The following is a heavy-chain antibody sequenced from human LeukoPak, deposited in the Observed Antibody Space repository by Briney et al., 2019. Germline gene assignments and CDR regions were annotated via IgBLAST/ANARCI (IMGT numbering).Heavy chain of an antibody. CDR2: IIPIFGTA. D-gene: IGHD6-19*01. CDR3: ARDPPDSYSSGWYYFDY. V-gene: IGHV1-69*05. J-gene: IGHJ4*02. CDR1: GGTFSSYA. Sequence: SVKVSCKASGGTFSSYAISWVRQAPGQGLEWMGRIIPIFGTANYAQKFQGRVTITTDESTSTANMELSSLRSEDTAVYYCARDPPDSYSSGWYYFDYWGQGTLVTVSS.